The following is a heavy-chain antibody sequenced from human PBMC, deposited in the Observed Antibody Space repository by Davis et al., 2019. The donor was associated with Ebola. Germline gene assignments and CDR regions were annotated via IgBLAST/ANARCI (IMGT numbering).Heavy chain of an antibody. J-gene: IGHJ5*02. CDR3: ATQYSNGWFDP. CDR1: GGSITSYY. D-gene: IGHD4-11*01. V-gene: IGHV4-59*01. CDR2: IHYSGST. Sequence: SETLSLTCTVSGGSITSYYWNWIRQPPGKGLEWIGYIHYSGSTNSNPSLKSRVTMSVDTSKNQFSLKLSSVTAADTAVYYCATQYSNGWFDPWGQGTLVTVSA.